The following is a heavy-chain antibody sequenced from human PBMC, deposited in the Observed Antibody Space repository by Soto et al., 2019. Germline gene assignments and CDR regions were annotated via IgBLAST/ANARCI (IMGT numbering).Heavy chain of an antibody. CDR3: AKKEMGGAIDY. D-gene: IGHD3-16*01. J-gene: IGHJ4*02. Sequence: HRGGSLRLSCAASGFTFSSYAMSWVRQAPGKVLEWASAISGSGGSTYYADSVKGRFTISRDNSRNTLYLQMNSLRAEDTAVYYCAKKEMGGAIDYWGQGTLVTVSS. V-gene: IGHV3-23*01. CDR1: GFTFSSYA. CDR2: ISGSGGST.